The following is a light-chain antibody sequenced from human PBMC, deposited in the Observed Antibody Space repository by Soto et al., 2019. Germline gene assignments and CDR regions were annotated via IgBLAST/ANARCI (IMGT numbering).Light chain of an antibody. J-gene: IGKJ1*01. CDR1: QSVSSRF. CDR3: QQYDRSRT. V-gene: IGKV3-20*01. CDR2: GAS. Sequence: EIVLTQSPGTLSLSPGERATLSCRASQSVSSRFLAWYQQKPGQAPRVLIYGASSRATGIPDRFSGSGSGTDFTLIISRLEPEDFAMYYCQQYDRSRTFGQGTKVEMK.